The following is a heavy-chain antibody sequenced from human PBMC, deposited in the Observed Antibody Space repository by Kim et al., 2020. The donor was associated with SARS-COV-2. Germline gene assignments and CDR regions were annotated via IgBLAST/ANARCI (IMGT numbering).Heavy chain of an antibody. CDR2: IYYSGST. Sequence: SETLSLTCTVSGGSISSSSYYWGWIRQPPGKGLEWIGSIYYSGSTYYNPSLKSRVTISVDTSKNQFSLKLSSVTAADTAVYYCARGITMVRGVDYWGQGTLVTVSS. CDR1: GGSISSSSYY. J-gene: IGHJ4*02. V-gene: IGHV4-39*01. D-gene: IGHD3-10*01. CDR3: ARGITMVRGVDY.